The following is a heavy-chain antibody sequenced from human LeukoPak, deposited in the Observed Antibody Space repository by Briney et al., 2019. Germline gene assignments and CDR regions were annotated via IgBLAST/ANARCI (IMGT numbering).Heavy chain of an antibody. CDR1: GFTFSNAW. D-gene: IGHD2-15*01. CDR3: ARRYCSGGSCYPVWSDYFDY. V-gene: IGHV3-66*01. J-gene: IGHJ4*02. Sequence: GGSLRLSCAASGFTFSNAWMSWVRQAPGKGLEWVSVIYSDDGGGSTHYADSVKGRFTISRDNAKNSLYLQMNSLRAEDTAVYYCARRYCSGGSCYPVWSDYFDYWGQGTLVTVSS. CDR2: IYSDDGGGST.